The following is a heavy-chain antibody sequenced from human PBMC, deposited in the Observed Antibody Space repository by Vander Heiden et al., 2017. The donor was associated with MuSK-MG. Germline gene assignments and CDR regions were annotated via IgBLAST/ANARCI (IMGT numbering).Heavy chain of an antibody. CDR1: GGSISSYY. CDR3: ARGGVMVYAISYYYYYMDV. CDR2: IYYSGST. Sequence: QVQLQESGPGLVKPSATLSLTCTVSGGSISSYYWSWIRQPPGKGLEWIGYIYYSGSTNYNPSLKSRVTISVDTSKNQFSLKLSSVTAADTAVYYCARGGVMVYAISYYYYYMDVWGKGTTVTVSS. J-gene: IGHJ6*03. D-gene: IGHD2-8*01. V-gene: IGHV4-59*08.